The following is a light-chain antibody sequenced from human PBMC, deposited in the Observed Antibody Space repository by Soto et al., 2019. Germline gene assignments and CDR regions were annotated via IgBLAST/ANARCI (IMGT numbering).Light chain of an antibody. CDR3: CSYAGSSTFV. CDR1: SSDVGSYNL. V-gene: IGLV2-23*02. Sequence: SVLTQPASVSGSPGQSITISCTGTSSDVGSYNLVSWYQQHAGKAPKVMIYEVSKRPSGVSNRISGSKSGNTASLTISGFQAEDEADYYCCSYAGSSTFVFGTGTKVTVL. CDR2: EVS. J-gene: IGLJ1*01.